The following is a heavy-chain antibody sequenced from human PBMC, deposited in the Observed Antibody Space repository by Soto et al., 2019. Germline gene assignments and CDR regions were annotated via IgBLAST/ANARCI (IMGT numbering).Heavy chain of an antibody. D-gene: IGHD3-3*01. CDR1: GASISSYF. CDR3: ARVSGYSFWLDP. Sequence: QVRLQESGPGLVKPSETLSLTCTVSGASISSYFWSWIRQPPGKGLEWIGYIYYSGNTNYNPSLKSRVTISVDTSKHQVSLKLSSVTAEDTAVYYCARVSGYSFWLDPWGQGTLVTVSS. V-gene: IGHV4-59*01. J-gene: IGHJ5*02. CDR2: IYYSGNT.